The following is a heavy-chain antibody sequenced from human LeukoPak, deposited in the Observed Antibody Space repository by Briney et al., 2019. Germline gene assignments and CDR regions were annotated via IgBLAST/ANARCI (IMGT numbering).Heavy chain of an antibody. CDR2: IIPIFGTA. J-gene: IGHJ3*02. CDR1: GGTFSSYA. D-gene: IGHD5-12*01. CDR3: ARSLPWFIAALVDIVATYHDAFNI. V-gene: IGHV1-69*05. Sequence: ASVKVSCKASGGTFSSYAISWVRQAPGQGVEWMGRIIPIFGTANYAQKFQGRVTITTDESTSTAYMELSSLRSEDTAVYYCARSLPWFIAALVDIVATYHDAFNIWGQGTMVTVSS.